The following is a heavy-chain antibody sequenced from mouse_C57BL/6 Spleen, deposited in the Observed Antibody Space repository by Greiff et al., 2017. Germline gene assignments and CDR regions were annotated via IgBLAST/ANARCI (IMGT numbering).Heavy chain of an antibody. D-gene: IGHD1-1*01. V-gene: IGHV1-54*01. CDR1: GYAFTNYL. CDR3: ARGFITTVGAPREYAMDY. CDR2: IIPGSGGT. Sequence: QVQLQQSGAELVRPGTSVKVSCKASGYAFTNYLIEWVKQRPGQGLEWIGVIIPGSGGTNYNEKFKGKATLTADKSSSTAYMQLSSLTSEDSAVYCCARGFITTVGAPREYAMDYWGQGTSVTVSS. J-gene: IGHJ4*01.